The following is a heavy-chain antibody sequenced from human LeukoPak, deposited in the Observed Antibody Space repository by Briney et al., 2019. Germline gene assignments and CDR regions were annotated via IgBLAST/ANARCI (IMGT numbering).Heavy chain of an antibody. CDR3: ARHGGYHSPIDY. CDR1: AGSITNYY. V-gene: IGHV4-59*08. Sequence: SETLSLTCTVSAGSITNYYWSWTRQPPGKGLEWIGYIYYTGSTNYNPSLKSRVSISVDTSKNQFSLKLSSVTAADTAVYYCARHGGYHSPIDYWGQGTLVTVSS. D-gene: IGHD3-22*01. J-gene: IGHJ4*02. CDR2: IYYTGST.